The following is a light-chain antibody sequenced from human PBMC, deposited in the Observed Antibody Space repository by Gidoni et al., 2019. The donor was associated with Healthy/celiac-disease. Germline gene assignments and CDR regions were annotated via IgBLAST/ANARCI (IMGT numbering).Light chain of an antibody. CDR2: SKN. J-gene: IGLJ3*02. Sequence: QSVLTQPPSASGTPGQRVTIPCSGSSSNIGSNTVNWYQQLPGTAPKLLIYSKNQRPSGVPDRFSGSKSGTSASLAISGLQSEDEADYYCAAWDDSLNGRWVFGGGTKLTVL. V-gene: IGLV1-44*01. CDR1: SSNIGSNT. CDR3: AAWDDSLNGRWV.